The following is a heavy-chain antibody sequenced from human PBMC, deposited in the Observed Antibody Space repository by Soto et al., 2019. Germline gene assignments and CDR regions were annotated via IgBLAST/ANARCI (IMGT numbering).Heavy chain of an antibody. CDR3: ARHTNRARWYMDV. J-gene: IGHJ6*03. Sequence: SETLSLTCTVSGGSISSSSYYWGWIRQPPGKGLEWIGSIYYSGSTYYNPSLKSRVTISVDTSKNKFSLMLSSVTAADTAVYYCARHTNRARWYMDVWGKGTTVTVSS. CDR1: GGSISSSSYY. D-gene: IGHD2-15*01. V-gene: IGHV4-39*01. CDR2: IYYSGST.